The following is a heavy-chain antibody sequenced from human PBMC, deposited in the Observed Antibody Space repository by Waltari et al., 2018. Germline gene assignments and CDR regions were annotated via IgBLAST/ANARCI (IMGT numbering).Heavy chain of an antibody. CDR3: VREVFGSGWRESYFFDY. D-gene: IGHD6-19*01. Sequence: EVQLVESGGGMVRPGGSLRLSCAASGFTFNDYGVGWVRQVPGKGLEWVSGINWSGARTSYADSVMGRFTVSRDNAMNSLYLEMSSLRAEDTALYYCVREVFGSGWRESYFFDYWGQGTLVTVSS. CDR2: INWSGART. CDR1: GFTFNDYG. J-gene: IGHJ4*02. V-gene: IGHV3-20*04.